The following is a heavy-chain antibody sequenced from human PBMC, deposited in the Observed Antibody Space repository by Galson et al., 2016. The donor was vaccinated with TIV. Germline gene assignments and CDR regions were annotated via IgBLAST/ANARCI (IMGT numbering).Heavy chain of an antibody. CDR1: GFSLSTYGMS. Sequence: PALVKPTQTLTLTCTFSGFSLSTYGMSVGWIRQPPGKALEWLARIDWDDDKFYNSSLKTRLTISKDISRNQLVLTITNLDPVDTATYYCERPPISIFGLATPYYFDYWGQGTLVPVSS. CDR2: IDWDDDK. V-gene: IGHV2-70*17. D-gene: IGHD3-3*01. J-gene: IGHJ4*02. CDR3: ERPPISIFGLATPYYFDY.